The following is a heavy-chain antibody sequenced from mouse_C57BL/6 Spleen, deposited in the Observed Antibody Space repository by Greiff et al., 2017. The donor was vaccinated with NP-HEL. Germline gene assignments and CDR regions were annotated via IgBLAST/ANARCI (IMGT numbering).Heavy chain of an antibody. D-gene: IGHD1-1*01. CDR2: IWPGGGT. CDR3: ARNYYGSSSYYFDY. CDR1: GFSLTSYS. J-gene: IGHJ2*01. Sequence: VKLMESGPGLVAPSPSLSITCTVSGFSLTSYSISWVRQPPGKGLEWIGVIWPGGGTNYNSALKSRLSISKDNSKSQVFLKMNSLRTDDTARYYCARNYYGSSSYYFDYWGQGTTLTVSS. V-gene: IGHV2-9-1*01.